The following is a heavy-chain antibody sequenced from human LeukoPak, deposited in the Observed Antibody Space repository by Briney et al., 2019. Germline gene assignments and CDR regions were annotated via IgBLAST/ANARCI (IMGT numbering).Heavy chain of an antibody. J-gene: IGHJ4*02. CDR1: GLTLSSYW. V-gene: IGHV3-74*01. Sequence: GGSLRLSCAASGLTLSSYWMHWVRQAPGKGLVWVSRISSDGSSISYADSVKGRVTTSRDNAQNTLYLQMNSLRAEDTAVYYCARDHEEYCSGGSCSRFDYWGQGTLVTVSS. CDR2: ISSDGSSI. D-gene: IGHD2-15*01. CDR3: ARDHEEYCSGGSCSRFDY.